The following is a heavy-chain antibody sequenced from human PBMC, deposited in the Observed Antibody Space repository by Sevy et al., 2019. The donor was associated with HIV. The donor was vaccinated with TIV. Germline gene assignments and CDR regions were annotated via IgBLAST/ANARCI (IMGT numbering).Heavy chain of an antibody. D-gene: IGHD2-8*01. V-gene: IGHV3-53*01. CDR3: ARASLKSNGPDY. CDR2: IYSGGNT. J-gene: IGHJ4*02. CDR1: GFTVSSNY. Sequence: GGSLRVSCAASGFTVSSNYMSWVRQAPGKGLEWVSAIYSGGNTYYADSVKGRFTISRDNSKNTLYLQMNSLRVEDTAMYYCARASLKSNGPDYWGQGTLVTVSS.